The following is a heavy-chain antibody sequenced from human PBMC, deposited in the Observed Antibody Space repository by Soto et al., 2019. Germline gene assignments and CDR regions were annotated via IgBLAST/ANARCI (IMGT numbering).Heavy chain of an antibody. CDR1: GYSFTSYW. V-gene: IGHV5-51*01. J-gene: IGHJ4*02. D-gene: IGHD6-19*01. CDR2: IYPGDSDT. Sequence: GESLKISCKGSGYSFTSYWIGWVRQMPGKGLEWMGIIYPGDSDTRYSPSFQGQVTISADKSISTAYLQWSSLKASDTAMYYCARRPIAVAGTGYYFDYWGQGTLVTAPQ. CDR3: ARRPIAVAGTGYYFDY.